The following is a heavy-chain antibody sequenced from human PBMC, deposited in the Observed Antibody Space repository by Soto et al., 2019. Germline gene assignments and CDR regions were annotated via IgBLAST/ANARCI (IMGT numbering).Heavy chain of an antibody. CDR1: GYTFTSYD. J-gene: IGHJ4*02. Sequence: QVQLVQSGAEVKKPGASVKVSCKASGYTFTSYDINWVRQATGQGLEWMGWMNPNSNNTGYAQKFQGRLSMTRNTSRGTAYMELSRLRSEDTVVYYCARERGGGYFDSWGQGTLVTVSS. V-gene: IGHV1-8*01. D-gene: IGHD3-16*01. CDR2: MNPNSNNT. CDR3: ARERGGGYFDS.